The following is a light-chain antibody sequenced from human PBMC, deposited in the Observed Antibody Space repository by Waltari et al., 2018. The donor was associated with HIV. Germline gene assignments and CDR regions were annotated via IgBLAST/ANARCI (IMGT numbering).Light chain of an antibody. CDR2: GNS. Sequence: QSVLTQPPSVSGAPGQRVTISCTGNSSNIGSLYDVHWYLQTPGSVPKLLNTGNSRPSGVSERFSGSRSGTSASLAITALRAEDEGTYYCQSYDSDLGSPVFGRGTEVTVL. J-gene: IGLJ3*02. CDR3: QSYDSDLGSPV. V-gene: IGLV1-40*01. CDR1: SSNIGSLYD.